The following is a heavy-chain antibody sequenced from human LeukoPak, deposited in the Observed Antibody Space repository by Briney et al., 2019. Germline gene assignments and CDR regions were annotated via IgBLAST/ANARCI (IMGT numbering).Heavy chain of an antibody. CDR1: GYTFTSYD. J-gene: IGHJ4*02. V-gene: IGHV1-8*01. D-gene: IGHD3-22*01. CDR3: ARLTKSSGYYTYVFDY. CDR2: MNPNSGNT. Sequence: ASVKVSCKASGYTFTSYDINWVRQATGQGLEWMGWMNPNSGNTGYAQKFQGRATMTRNTSIGTAYMELSSLRSEDTAVYYCARLTKSSGYYTYVFDYWGQGALVTVSS.